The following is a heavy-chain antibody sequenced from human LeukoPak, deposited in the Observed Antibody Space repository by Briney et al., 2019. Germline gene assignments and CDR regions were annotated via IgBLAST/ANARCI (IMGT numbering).Heavy chain of an antibody. CDR1: GGSISTYY. J-gene: IGHJ4*02. V-gene: IGHV4-38-2*02. CDR3: TRDSGYKFDF. CDR2: LYHSGSP. Sequence: PSETLSLTCTVSGGSISTYYWSWIRQPPGKGLEWIGSLYHSGSPYSNPSLQSRVTISVDTSKNQFSLKLSSMIAADTAVYYCTRDSGYKFDFWGQGTLVMVSS. D-gene: IGHD5-12*01.